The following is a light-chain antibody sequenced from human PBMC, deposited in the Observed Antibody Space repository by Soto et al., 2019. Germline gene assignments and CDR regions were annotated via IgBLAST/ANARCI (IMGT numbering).Light chain of an antibody. CDR1: QSVTTY. CDR2: DVS. J-gene: IGKJ2*01. Sequence: LLTQSPATLSLSPGDSATLSCRASQSVTTYLAWYQQKPGQAPRLLSYDVSNRATGIPARFSGSGSGTDFTLTIISLEPEDSAVYYCQQRSNWPPEYSFAQGTRLE. V-gene: IGKV3-11*01. CDR3: QQRSNWPPEYS.